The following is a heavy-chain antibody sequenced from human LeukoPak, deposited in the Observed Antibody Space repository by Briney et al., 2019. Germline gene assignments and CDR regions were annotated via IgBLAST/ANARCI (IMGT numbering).Heavy chain of an antibody. CDR2: INPNSGGT. D-gene: IGHD3-22*01. V-gene: IGHV1-2*02. Sequence: GASVKVSCKASGYTFTGYYMHWVRQAPGQGLEWMGWINPNSGGTNYAQKFQGRVTMTRDTSISTAYMELSRLRSDDTAVYYYVRESRGILNYFDFWGQGTLVTVSS. J-gene: IGHJ4*02. CDR1: GYTFTGYY. CDR3: VRESRGILNYFDF.